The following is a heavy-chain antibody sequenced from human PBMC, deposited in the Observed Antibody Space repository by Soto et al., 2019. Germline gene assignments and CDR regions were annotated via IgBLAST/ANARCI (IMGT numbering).Heavy chain of an antibody. D-gene: IGHD4-17*01. CDR2: ISGNGGST. V-gene: IGHV3-23*01. Sequence: EVQLLEPGGGLVQPGGSLRLSCAASGFTFTSYFMSWVRQAPGKGLDWVSGISGNGGSTYYADSVKGRFTISRDNSKNTLYLQMNSLRAEDTAVYYCAKDPNGDYLGAFDFWGQKTMVTVSS. CDR1: GFTFTSYF. CDR3: AKDPNGDYLGAFDF. J-gene: IGHJ3*01.